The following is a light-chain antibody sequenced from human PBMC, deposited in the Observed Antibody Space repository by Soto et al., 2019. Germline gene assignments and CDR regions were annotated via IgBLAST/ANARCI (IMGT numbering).Light chain of an antibody. CDR2: DAS. Sequence: EIVLTQSPATLSVSPGERGTLSCRASQSVGRYLAWYQQRPGQAPRLLIYDASDRATGIPARFSGSGSGTDFTLTISSPEPDDSAVYYCQQRSDWPWTFGQGTKVDIK. CDR3: QQRSDWPWT. J-gene: IGKJ1*01. CDR1: QSVGRY. V-gene: IGKV3-11*01.